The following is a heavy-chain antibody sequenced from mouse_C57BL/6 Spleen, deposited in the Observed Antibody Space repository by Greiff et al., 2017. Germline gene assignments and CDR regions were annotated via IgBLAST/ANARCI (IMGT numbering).Heavy chain of an antibody. D-gene: IGHD1-1*02. CDR2: IYPGDGDT. CDR1: GYAFSSSW. Sequence: VQLQQPGAELVRPGSSVKLSCKASGYAFSSSWMNWVKQRPGKGLEWIGRIYPGDGDTNYNGKFKGKATLTADKSSSTAYMQLSSLTSEDSAVYFCARYYGPGGYFDVWGTGTTVTVSS. J-gene: IGHJ1*03. V-gene: IGHV1-82*01. CDR3: ARYYGPGGYFDV.